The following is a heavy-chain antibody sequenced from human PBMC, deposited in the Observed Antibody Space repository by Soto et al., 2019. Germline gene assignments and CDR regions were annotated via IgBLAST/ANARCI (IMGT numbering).Heavy chain of an antibody. CDR1: GFTFSSYS. V-gene: IGHV3-21*01. D-gene: IGHD5-12*01. Sequence: AGGSLRLSCAASGFTFSSYSMNWVRQAPGKGLEWVSSISSSSSYIYYADSVKGRFTISRDNAKNSLHLQMNSLRVEDTAVYYCARDTTPGGAKITRNNWCDPWGQGALVT. CDR2: ISSSSSYI. CDR3: ARDTTPGGAKITRNNWCDP. J-gene: IGHJ5*02.